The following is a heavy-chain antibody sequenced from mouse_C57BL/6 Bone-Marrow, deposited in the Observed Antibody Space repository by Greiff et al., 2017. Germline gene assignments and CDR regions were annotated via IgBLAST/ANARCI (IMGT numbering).Heavy chain of an antibody. J-gene: IGHJ4*01. Sequence: DVKLQESGGGLVQPGGSLKLSCAASGFTFSDYGMAWVRQAPRKGPEWVGFISNLAYSIYYADTVTGRFTISREKATNSLYLEMSSLRSEASDMYYCARRVIEDYAMDYWGQGTSVTVSS. CDR1: GFTFSDYG. D-gene: IGHD2-2*01. V-gene: IGHV5-15*04. CDR3: ARRVIEDYAMDY. CDR2: ISNLAYSI.